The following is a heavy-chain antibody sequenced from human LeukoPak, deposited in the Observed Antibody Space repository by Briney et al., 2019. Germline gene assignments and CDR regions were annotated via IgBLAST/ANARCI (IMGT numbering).Heavy chain of an antibody. CDR3: ARDPEGSGSYNDAFDI. CDR2: ISSTSAYI. CDR1: GFTFSTSS. D-gene: IGHD3-10*01. J-gene: IGHJ3*02. V-gene: IGHV3-21*01. Sequence: GGSLRLSCAASGFTFSTSSMNWVRQAPGKGLEWVSSISSTSAYIYYADSVKGRFTISRDNAKKSLYLQMDSLRAEDTAVYYCARDPEGSGSYNDAFDIWGQGTMVTVSS.